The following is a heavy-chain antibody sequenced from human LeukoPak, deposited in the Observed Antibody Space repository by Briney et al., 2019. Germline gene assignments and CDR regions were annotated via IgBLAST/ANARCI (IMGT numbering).Heavy chain of an antibody. D-gene: IGHD6-6*01. J-gene: IGHJ6*03. Sequence: GGSLRLSCAASGFTFSSYWMSWVRQAPGKGLEWVANIKQDGSEKYYVDSVKGRFTISRDNAKNSLYLQMNSLRAEDTAVYYCARGIAARSDYYYYMDVWGKGTTVTVSS. CDR1: GFTFSSYW. CDR3: ARGIAARSDYYYYMDV. V-gene: IGHV3-7*01. CDR2: IKQDGSEK.